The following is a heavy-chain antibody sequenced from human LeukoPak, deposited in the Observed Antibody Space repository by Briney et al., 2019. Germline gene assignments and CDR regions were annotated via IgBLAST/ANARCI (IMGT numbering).Heavy chain of an antibody. V-gene: IGHV1-69*10. CDR2: IIPMYGIS. J-gene: IGHJ6*04. CDR3: AIAQNNHGYVYFGMDV. D-gene: IGHD5-12*01. Sequence: SVKVSCKASGDTFDSHALSWVRQAPGQGLEWMGAIIPMYGISNYAQKFQGRVAIIADKSTSTAYMELNSLTSEDTAVYYCAIAQNNHGYVYFGMDVWGKGTTVTVSS. CDR1: GDTFDSHA.